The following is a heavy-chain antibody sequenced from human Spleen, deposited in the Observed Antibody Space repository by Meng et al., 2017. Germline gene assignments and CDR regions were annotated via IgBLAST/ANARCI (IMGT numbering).Heavy chain of an antibody. J-gene: IGHJ5*02. CDR3: ARGGIYYYDSSGYYYP. D-gene: IGHD3-22*01. Sequence: SETLSLTCAVYGGSFSGYYWSWIRQPPGKGLEWIGEINHSGSTNYNPSLKSRVTISVDTSKNQFSLKLSSVTAADTAVYYCARGGIYYYDSSGYYYPWGQGTLVTVSS. CDR1: GGSFSGYY. CDR2: INHSGST. V-gene: IGHV4-34*01.